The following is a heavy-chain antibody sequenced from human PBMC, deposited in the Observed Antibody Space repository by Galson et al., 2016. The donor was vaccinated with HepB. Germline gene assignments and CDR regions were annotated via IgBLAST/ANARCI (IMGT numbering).Heavy chain of an antibody. CDR2: INAGNGNT. CDR1: GYTFISYV. Sequence: SVKVSCKASGYTFISYVIRWVRQAPGHRLEWMGWINAGNGNTKYSQKFQGRVIIDRDTSASTAYMELSSLRPVDTAIYYCARSPTGFCSRTKCYGFNYLDRWGQGTPVTVSS. V-gene: IGHV1-3*01. D-gene: IGHD2-2*03. CDR3: ARSPTGFCSRTKCYGFNYLDR. J-gene: IGHJ4*02.